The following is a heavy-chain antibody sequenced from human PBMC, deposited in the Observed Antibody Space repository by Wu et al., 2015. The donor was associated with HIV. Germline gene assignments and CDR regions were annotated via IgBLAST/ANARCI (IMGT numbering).Heavy chain of an antibody. D-gene: IGHD5-24*01. V-gene: IGHV1-2*02. CDR2: INPHSGNI. J-gene: IGHJ4*02. CDR3: ARDISVDMATIVDY. CDR1: GYTFTDYY. Sequence: QVQLVQSGAEVKKPGASVKVSCKTSGYTFTDYYVYWVRQAPGQGPEWMGWINPHSGNIKYAQNFQDRVTMTRDTSISTAYMELRRLRSDDTAVYYCARDISVDMATIVDYWGQGTLVTVSS.